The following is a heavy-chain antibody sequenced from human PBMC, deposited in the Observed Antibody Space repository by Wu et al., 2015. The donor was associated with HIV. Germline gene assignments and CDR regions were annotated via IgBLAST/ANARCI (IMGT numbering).Heavy chain of an antibody. J-gene: IGHJ4*02. V-gene: IGHV1-69*13. CDR1: GTIFKNYD. CDR2: IMPMFGTT. Sequence: QVYLEQSGPEVKEPGSSVKVSCKVSGTIFKNYDVSWVRRAPGQGLEWMGRIMPMFGTTHYAPNFQDRVFISADTSTRMAYMELNSLKIEDTAVYYCARGIAASAPDYWGQGTLVTVSS. D-gene: IGHD6-13*01. CDR3: ARGIAASAPDY.